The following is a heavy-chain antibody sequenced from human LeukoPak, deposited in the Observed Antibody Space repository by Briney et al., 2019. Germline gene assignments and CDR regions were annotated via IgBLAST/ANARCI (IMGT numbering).Heavy chain of an antibody. CDR3: ARGYCSGGSCYSGLFDY. Sequence: ASVKVSCKASGYTFTGYYMHWVRQAPGQGLEWMGRINPNSGGTNYAQKFQGRVTMTRDTSISTAYMELSRLRSDDTAVYYCARGYCSGGSCYSGLFDYWGQGTLVTLSS. CDR1: GYTFTGYY. D-gene: IGHD2-15*01. V-gene: IGHV1-2*06. J-gene: IGHJ4*02. CDR2: INPNSGGT.